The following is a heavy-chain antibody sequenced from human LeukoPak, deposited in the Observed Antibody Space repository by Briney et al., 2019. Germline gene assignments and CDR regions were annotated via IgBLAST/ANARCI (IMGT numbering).Heavy chain of an antibody. CDR2: ISYDGSNK. J-gene: IGHJ6*02. CDR3: ARARIAVGPGDYYGMDV. Sequence: PGGSLRLSCAASGFTFSSYAMHWVRQAPGKGLEWVAVISYDGSNKYYADSVKGRFTISRDNSKNTLYLQMNSLRAEDTAVYYCARARIAVGPGDYYGMDVWGQGTTVTVSS. CDR1: GFTFSSYA. V-gene: IGHV3-30-3*01. D-gene: IGHD6-19*01.